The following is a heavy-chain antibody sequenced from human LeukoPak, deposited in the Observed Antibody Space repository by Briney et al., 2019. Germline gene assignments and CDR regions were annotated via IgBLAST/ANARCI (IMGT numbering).Heavy chain of an antibody. Sequence: SVKVSCKASGGTFSSYAISWVRQAPGQGLEWMGGITPIFGTANYAQKFQGRVTITTDESTSTAYMELSSLRSEDTAVYYCATSRGRYCSGGSCLDYYYYYMDVWGKGTTVTVSS. J-gene: IGHJ6*03. CDR1: GGTFSSYA. CDR2: ITPIFGTA. D-gene: IGHD2-15*01. CDR3: ATSRGRYCSGGSCLDYYYYYMDV. V-gene: IGHV1-69*05.